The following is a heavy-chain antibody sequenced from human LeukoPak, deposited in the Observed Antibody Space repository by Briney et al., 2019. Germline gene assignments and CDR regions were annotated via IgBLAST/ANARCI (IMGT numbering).Heavy chain of an antibody. CDR3: ARGTTVTTSPNWFDP. D-gene: IGHD4-17*01. CDR2: IIPIFGTA. J-gene: IGHJ5*02. V-gene: IGHV1-69*13. Sequence: GASVKVSCKASGGTFSSYAISWVRQAPGQGLEWMGGIIPIFGTANYAQKFQGRVTITADESTSTAYMELSSLRSEDTAVYYCARGTTVTTSPNWFDPWGQGTLVTVSS. CDR1: GGTFSSYA.